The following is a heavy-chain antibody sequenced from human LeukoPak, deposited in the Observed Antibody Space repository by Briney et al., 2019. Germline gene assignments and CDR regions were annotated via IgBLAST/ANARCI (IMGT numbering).Heavy chain of an antibody. CDR1: EFTFSSYG. Sequence: GGSLRLSCAASEFTFSSYGMSWVRQAPGRGLEWASSISGSGGSTQYADSVQGRFAISRDNSKNTLYLQMNSLRAEDTALYYCATSIRYQDSSSWCFDYWGQGTLVTVSS. J-gene: IGHJ4*02. V-gene: IGHV3-23*01. CDR3: ATSIRYQDSSSWCFDY. D-gene: IGHD6-13*01. CDR2: ISGSGGST.